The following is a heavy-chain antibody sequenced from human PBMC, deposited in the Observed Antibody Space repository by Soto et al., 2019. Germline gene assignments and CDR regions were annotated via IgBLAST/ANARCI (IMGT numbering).Heavy chain of an antibody. Sequence: CKGSGYSFTSYWIGWVRQMPGKGLEWMGIIYPGDSDTRYSPSFQGQVTISADKSISTAYLQWSSLKASDTAMYYCARRGGSYFFYYYGMDVWGQGTTVTVSS. CDR3: ARRGGSYFFYYYGMDV. J-gene: IGHJ6*02. D-gene: IGHD1-26*01. CDR1: GYSFTSYW. CDR2: IYPGDSDT. V-gene: IGHV5-51*01.